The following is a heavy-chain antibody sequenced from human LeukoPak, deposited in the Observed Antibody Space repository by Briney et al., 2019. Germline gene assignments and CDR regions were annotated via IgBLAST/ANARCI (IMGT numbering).Heavy chain of an antibody. CDR3: ARQYWTRYYFDY. J-gene: IGHJ4*02. Sequence: SETLSLTCAVSGYSISSGYYRGWIRQPPGKGLEWIGSTYHSGSTYYNPSLKSRVTISVDTSKNQFSLKLSSVTAADTAVYYCARQYWTRYYFDYWGQGTLVTVSS. V-gene: IGHV4-38-2*01. D-gene: IGHD2-8*02. CDR2: TYHSGST. CDR1: GYSISSGYY.